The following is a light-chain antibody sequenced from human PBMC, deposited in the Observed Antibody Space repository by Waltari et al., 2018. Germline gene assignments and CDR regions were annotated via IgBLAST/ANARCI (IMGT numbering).Light chain of an antibody. CDR2: DVN. V-gene: IGLV2-14*03. Sequence: QSALTQPASVSGSPGQSITIACTGTSSDVGAYNYVSWYQQHPGKAPKFMIYDVNIRPSGVSNRFSGSKSGNTASLTISGLQAEDEADYYCSSYTSSDSPIFGTGTTVTVL. J-gene: IGLJ1*01. CDR1: SSDVGAYNY. CDR3: SSYTSSDSPI.